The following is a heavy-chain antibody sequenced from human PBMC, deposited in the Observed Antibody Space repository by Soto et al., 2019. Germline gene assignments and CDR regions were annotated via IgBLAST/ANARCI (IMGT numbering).Heavy chain of an antibody. J-gene: IGHJ4*01. CDR3: STDSHFSSVFVRHDY. D-gene: IGHD3-10*01. CDR2: IYYSGST. Sequence: PSETLSLTCAVYGGSFSGYYWSWIRQPPGKGLEWIGSIYYSGSTYYNPSLKSRVTISVDTSKNQFSLKLSSVTAADTAVYYCSTDSHFSSVFVRHDYWGHGTLVTVSS. CDR1: GGSFSGYY. V-gene: IGHV4-34*03.